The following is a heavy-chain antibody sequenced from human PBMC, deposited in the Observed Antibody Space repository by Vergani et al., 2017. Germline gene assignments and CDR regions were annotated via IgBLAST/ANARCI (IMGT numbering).Heavy chain of an antibody. J-gene: IGHJ4*02. V-gene: IGHV3-23*01. D-gene: IGHD1-1*01. Sequence: EVQLLESGGGLVQPGGSLRLSCAASGFTFSSYAMSWVRQAPGKGLEWVSAISGSGGATYYAASVKGRFTISRDNSKNTLYLQMNSLRAEDTALYYCAKDTLNWDGRFFDFWGQGTLVTVSS. CDR1: GFTFSSYA. CDR2: ISGSGGAT. CDR3: AKDTLNWDGRFFDF.